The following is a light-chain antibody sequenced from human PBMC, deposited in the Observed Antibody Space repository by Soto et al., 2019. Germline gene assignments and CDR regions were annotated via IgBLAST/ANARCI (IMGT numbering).Light chain of an antibody. J-gene: IGKJ5*01. CDR3: QLYGGSSSIT. CDR1: QSVSSSY. CDR2: GAS. Sequence: EIVLTQSPGTLSLSPGERATLSCRASQSVSSSYLAWYQQKPGQAPRLLIYGASSRATGIPDRFSGSGSGTDFTLAISRLEPEDFAVYYCQLYGGSSSITFGQGTRLEIK. V-gene: IGKV3-20*01.